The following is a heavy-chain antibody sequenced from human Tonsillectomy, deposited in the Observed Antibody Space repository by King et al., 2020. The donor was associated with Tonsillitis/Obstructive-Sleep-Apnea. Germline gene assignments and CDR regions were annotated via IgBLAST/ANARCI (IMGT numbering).Heavy chain of an antibody. J-gene: IGHJ6*03. Sequence: QLVQSGSELKKPGASVKVSCKASGYAFTTFAINWVRQAPGQGLEWMGWVNTNTGNPTYGQGFTGRFVFSLDTSVSTAYLQISSLKADDTAVYYCSRVPKDFWSGHYGNYYYNMDVGAKGTP. CDR1: GYAFTTFA. CDR3: SRVPKDFWSGHYGNYYYNMDV. D-gene: IGHD3-3*01. CDR2: VNTNTGNP. V-gene: IGHV7-4-1*02.